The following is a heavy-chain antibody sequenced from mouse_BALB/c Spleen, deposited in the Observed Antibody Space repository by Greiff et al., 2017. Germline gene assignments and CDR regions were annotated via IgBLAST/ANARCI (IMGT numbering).Heavy chain of an antibody. Sequence: QVQLKESGPGLVQPSQSLSITCTVSGFSLTSYGVHWVRQSPGKGLEWLGVIWSGGSTDYNAAFISRLSISKDNSKSQVFFKMNSLQANDTAIYYCASQKELGHGAMDYWGQGTSVTVSS. V-gene: IGHV2-2*02. CDR1: GFSLTSYG. CDR3: ASQKELGHGAMDY. J-gene: IGHJ4*01. D-gene: IGHD4-1*01. CDR2: IWSGGST.